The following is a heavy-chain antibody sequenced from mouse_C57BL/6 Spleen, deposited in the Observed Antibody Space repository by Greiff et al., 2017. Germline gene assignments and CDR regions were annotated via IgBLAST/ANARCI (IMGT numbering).Heavy chain of an antibody. Sequence: QVQLKESGPGLVQPSQSLSITCTVSGFSLTSYGVHWVRQSPGKGLEWLGVIWSGGSTDYNAAFISRLSISKDNSKSQVFFKMNSLQADDTAIYYCASVDSSGPSYYAMDDGGQGTSVTVSS. CDR2: IWSGGST. V-gene: IGHV2-2*01. J-gene: IGHJ4*01. D-gene: IGHD3-2*02. CDR1: GFSLTSYG. CDR3: ASVDSSGPSYYAMDD.